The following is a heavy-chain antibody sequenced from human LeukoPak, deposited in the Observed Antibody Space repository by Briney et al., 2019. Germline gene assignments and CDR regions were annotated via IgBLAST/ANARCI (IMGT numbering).Heavy chain of an antibody. CDR2: IYSDNT. D-gene: IGHD4/OR15-4a*01. V-gene: IGHV3-53*01. Sequence: GGSLRLSCTVSGFTVSSNSMSWVRQAPGKGLEWVSFIYSDNTHYSDSVKGRFTISRDNSKNTLYLQMNSLRAEDTAVYYCARRAGAYSHPYDYWGQGTLVTVFS. CDR1: GFTVSSNS. CDR3: ARRAGAYSHPYDY. J-gene: IGHJ4*02.